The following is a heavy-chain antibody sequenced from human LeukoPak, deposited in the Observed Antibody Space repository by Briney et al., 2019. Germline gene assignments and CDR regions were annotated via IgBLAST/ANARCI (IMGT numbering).Heavy chain of an antibody. D-gene: IGHD3-10*01. CDR3: ARELFGSGSCPDY. V-gene: IGHV3-33*01. Sequence: GGSLRLSCTAPGFTLSSYAIHWIRQAPGKGLEWVALVWHDGSNRYYADSVKGRFTISRDNSRNTVYQQMNSLRAEDTAVYYCARELFGSGSCPDYWGQGTLVTVSS. CDR1: GFTLSSYA. CDR2: VWHDGSNR. J-gene: IGHJ4*02.